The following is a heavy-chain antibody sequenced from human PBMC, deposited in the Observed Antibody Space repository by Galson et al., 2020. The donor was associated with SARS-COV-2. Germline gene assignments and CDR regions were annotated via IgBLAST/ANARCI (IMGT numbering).Heavy chain of an antibody. CDR2: IHHSGST. CDR1: GGSFSVHY. D-gene: IGHD3-3*01. CDR3: AGAIFGMGYYYGMEV. Sequence: SETLSLTFAVYGGSFSVHYWSWIRQTPGKGLELIGQIHHSGSTNYNPSLKSRTTISVDTSRNQLSLDLSSVTAADTAVYYCAGAIFGMGYYYGMEVWGQGTTVTVSS. V-gene: IGHV4-34*01. J-gene: IGHJ6*02.